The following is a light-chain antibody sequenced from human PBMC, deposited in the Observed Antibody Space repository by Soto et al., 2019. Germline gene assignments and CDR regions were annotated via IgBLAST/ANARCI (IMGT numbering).Light chain of an antibody. CDR3: QQYYSSPYT. Sequence: DIVMTQSPDSLAVSLGERATINCRSSQSVLYSSNNKNYLAWYQQKPGQPPNLLIYWASTRESGVPDRFSGSGSGTDFTLTISGLQAEDVAVYYCQQYYSSPYTFGQGTKLEIK. CDR2: WAS. V-gene: IGKV4-1*01. CDR1: QSVLYSSNNKNY. J-gene: IGKJ2*01.